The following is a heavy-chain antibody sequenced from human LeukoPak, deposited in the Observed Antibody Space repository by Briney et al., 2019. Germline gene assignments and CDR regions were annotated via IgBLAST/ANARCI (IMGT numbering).Heavy chain of an antibody. CDR1: GFTFSSYA. Sequence: GGSLRLSCAASGFTFSSYAMSWVRQAPGKGLEWVSAISGSGGSTYYADSVKGRFTISRDNSKNTLYLQMNSLRAEDTAVYYCAKRGKDYYDSSGYYSYWGQGTLVTVSP. CDR2: ISGSGGST. J-gene: IGHJ4*02. D-gene: IGHD3-22*01. V-gene: IGHV3-23*01. CDR3: AKRGKDYYDSSGYYSY.